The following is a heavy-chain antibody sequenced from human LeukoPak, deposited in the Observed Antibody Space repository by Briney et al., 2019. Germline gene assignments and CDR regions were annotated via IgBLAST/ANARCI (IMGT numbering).Heavy chain of an antibody. CDR2: ISSSGGLT. V-gene: IGHV3-48*03. D-gene: IGHD4/OR15-4a*01. J-gene: IGHJ4*02. Sequence: GGSLRLSCAASGFAFSNYEMIWVRQAPGKEPEWVSYISSSGGLTYYADSVKGRFTVSRDNAKDSLFLHMSSLRVEDTAIYYCARDSLHDYGGTGYGYYFDYWGQGTLVTVSS. CDR1: GFAFSNYE. CDR3: ARDSLHDYGGTGYGYYFDY.